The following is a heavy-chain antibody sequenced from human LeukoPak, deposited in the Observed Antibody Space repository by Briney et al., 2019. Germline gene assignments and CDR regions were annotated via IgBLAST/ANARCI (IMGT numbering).Heavy chain of an antibody. Sequence: GGSLRLSCSASGFTFSTYNMNWVRQAPGKGLEWVSFIGTSSGAIYYADSVKGRFTISRDDAKKSLYLQMNSLRDEDTAVYYCARNLDSWGQGALVTVSS. V-gene: IGHV3-48*02. CDR1: GFTFSTYN. J-gene: IGHJ5*01. CDR3: ARNLDS. CDR2: IGTSSGAI.